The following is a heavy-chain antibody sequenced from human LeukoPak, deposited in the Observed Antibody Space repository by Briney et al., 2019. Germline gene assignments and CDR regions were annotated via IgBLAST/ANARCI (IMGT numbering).Heavy chain of an antibody. CDR3: VRGRYSSGWFKDKNWFDP. J-gene: IGHJ5*02. CDR2: IYHSGTT. D-gene: IGHD6-19*01. Sequence: SETLSLTCAVSGVAISRGGYAWNWIRQPPGKGLEWIAYIYHSGTTYYNPSLKSRATISVDTSKNQFSLKLSSVTAADTAVYYCVRGRYSSGWFKDKNWFDPWGQGIPVTVSS. V-gene: IGHV4-30-4*07. CDR1: GVAISRGGYA.